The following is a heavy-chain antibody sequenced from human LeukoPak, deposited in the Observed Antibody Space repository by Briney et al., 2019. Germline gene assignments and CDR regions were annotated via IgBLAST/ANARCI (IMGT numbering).Heavy chain of an antibody. CDR1: GYTFTSYD. V-gene: IGHV1-8*01. CDR2: MNPNSGNT. D-gene: IGHD4-17*01. CDR3: AREEGYGDYGDY. J-gene: IGHJ4*02. Sequence: ASVKVSCKASGYTFTSYDINWMRQATGQGLEWMGWMNPNSGNTGYAQKFQGRVTMTRNTSISTAYMELSSLRSEDTAVYYCAREEGYGDYGDYWGQGTLVTVSS.